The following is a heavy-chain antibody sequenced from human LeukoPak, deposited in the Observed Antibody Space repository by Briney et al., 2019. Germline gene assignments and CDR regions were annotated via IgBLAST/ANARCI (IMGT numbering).Heavy chain of an antibody. CDR1: GGSFSGYY. V-gene: IGHV4-34*01. Sequence: SETLSLTCAVYGGSFSGYYWSWIRQPPGKGLEWIGEINHSGSTNYNPSLKSRVTISVDTSKNQFSLKLSSVTAADTAVYYCARDLGYDSSGYYGGDAFDIWGQGTMVTVSS. J-gene: IGHJ3*02. D-gene: IGHD3-22*01. CDR2: INHSGST. CDR3: ARDLGYDSSGYYGGDAFDI.